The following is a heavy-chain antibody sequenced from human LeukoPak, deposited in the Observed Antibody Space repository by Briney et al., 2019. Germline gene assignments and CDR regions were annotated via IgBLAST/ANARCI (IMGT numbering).Heavy chain of an antibody. J-gene: IGHJ3*02. D-gene: IGHD3-22*01. CDR1: GYKFTNYW. Sequence: GESLKISCKASGYKFTNYWIGWVRQMPGKGLEWMGIIYPDDSDTTYRPSFQGQVTISVDKSISTVYLHWSSLRASDTAMYYCASQRQGAYYDSSGYPNDAFDIWGQGTMVTVSS. V-gene: IGHV5-51*01. CDR2: IYPDDSDT. CDR3: ASQRQGAYYDSSGYPNDAFDI.